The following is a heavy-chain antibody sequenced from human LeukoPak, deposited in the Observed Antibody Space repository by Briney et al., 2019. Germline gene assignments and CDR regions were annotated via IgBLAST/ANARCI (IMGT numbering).Heavy chain of an antibody. CDR3: ARVPGFWSGYYTDY. J-gene: IGHJ4*02. D-gene: IGHD3-3*01. CDR1: GYTFTGYY. Sequence: GASVKVSCKASGYTFTGYYMHWVRQAPGQGLEWMGWINPNSGGTNYAQKFQGRATMTRDTSISTAYMELSRLRSDDTAVYYCARVPGFWSGYYTDYWGQGTLVTVSS. V-gene: IGHV1-2*02. CDR2: INPNSGGT.